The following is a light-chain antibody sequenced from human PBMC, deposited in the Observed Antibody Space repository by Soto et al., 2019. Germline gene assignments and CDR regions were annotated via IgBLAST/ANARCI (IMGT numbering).Light chain of an antibody. CDR1: QRVRTN. CDR3: HQYNNWTPS. Sequence: ETVMTQSPATLSVSPGERATLSFRASQRVRTNLAWYQQNPGQSPRLLIYRASTRETDIPARFSGSGSGTEFTLTISSLQSEDFAVYYCHQYNNWTPSFGGGTKVDIK. V-gene: IGKV3-15*01. CDR2: RAS. J-gene: IGKJ4*01.